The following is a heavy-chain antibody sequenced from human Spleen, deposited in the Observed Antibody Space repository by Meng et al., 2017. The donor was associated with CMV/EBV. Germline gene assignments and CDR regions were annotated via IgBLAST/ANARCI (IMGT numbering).Heavy chain of an antibody. CDR1: GGTFSSYA. D-gene: IGHD6-13*01. CDR3: ARRGEYSSSWYDHYYYYYYGMDV. Sequence: SVKVSCKASGGTFSSYAISWVRQAPGQGLEWMGGIIPIFGTANYAQKFQGRVTITADKSTSTAYMELSSLRSEDTAVYYCARRGEYSSSWYDHYYYYYYGMDVWGQGTTVTVSS. J-gene: IGHJ6*02. V-gene: IGHV1-69*06. CDR2: IIPIFGTA.